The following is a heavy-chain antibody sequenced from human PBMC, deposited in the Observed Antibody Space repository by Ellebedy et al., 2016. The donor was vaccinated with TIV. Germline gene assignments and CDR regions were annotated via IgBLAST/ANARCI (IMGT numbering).Heavy chain of an antibody. D-gene: IGHD4-17*01. CDR1: GDSISSTNW. V-gene: IGHV4-4*02. CDR3: TCPGDYGDYTFVF. Sequence: SETLSLTCTVSGDSISSTNWCSWVRQPPGKGLEWIGEIYRTGSANYSPSLESRVTILVDKSKNQFSLELRAVTAADTAVYFCTCPGDYGDYTFVFWGQGTLVTASS. J-gene: IGHJ4*02. CDR2: IYRTGSA.